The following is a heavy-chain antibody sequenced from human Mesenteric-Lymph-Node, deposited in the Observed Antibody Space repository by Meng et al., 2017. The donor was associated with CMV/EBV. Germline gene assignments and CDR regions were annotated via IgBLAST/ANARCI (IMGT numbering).Heavy chain of an antibody. Sequence: GEPLKISCAASGFTFSSYGMHWVRQAPGKGLEWVAVIWYDGSNKYYGDSVKGRFTISRDNSKNTLYLQMNSLRAEDTAVYYCTRATPRPIDYWGQGTLVTVSS. CDR3: TRATPRPIDY. D-gene: IGHD2-15*01. V-gene: IGHV3-33*01. J-gene: IGHJ4*02. CDR1: GFTFSSYG. CDR2: IWYDGSNK.